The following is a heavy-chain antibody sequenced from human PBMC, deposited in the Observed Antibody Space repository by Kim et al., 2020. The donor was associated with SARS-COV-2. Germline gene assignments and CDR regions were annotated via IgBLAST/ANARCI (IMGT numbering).Heavy chain of an antibody. V-gene: IGHV4-59*01. CDR3: ARDRGYCTSTSCYPASFDL. J-gene: IGHJ2*01. Sequence: SETLSLTCTVSGGSISSYYWNWIRQPPGKGLEWIGYIYYSGSTNYNPSLKSRVTMSVDTSKNQFSLKLSSVTAADTAVYYCARDRGYCTSTSCYPASFDLWGRSTLVTVSS. CDR2: IYYSGST. CDR1: GGSISSYY. D-gene: IGHD2-2*01.